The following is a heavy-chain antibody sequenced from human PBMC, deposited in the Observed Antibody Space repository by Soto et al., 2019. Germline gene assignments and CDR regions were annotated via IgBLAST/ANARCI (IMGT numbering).Heavy chain of an antibody. V-gene: IGHV4-34*01. CDR2: INHSGST. D-gene: IGHD3-3*02. CDR3: ASLLAWAAVP. J-gene: IGHJ5*02. CDR1: GGSFSGYY. Sequence: QVQLQQWGAGLLKPSETLSLTCAVYGGSFSGYYWSWIRQPPGQGLEWIGEINHSGSTNYNPSLKSRVTISVDTSNNQFSLKLSSVTAAAKAVYYCASLLAWAAVPWCQGPRVTVSS.